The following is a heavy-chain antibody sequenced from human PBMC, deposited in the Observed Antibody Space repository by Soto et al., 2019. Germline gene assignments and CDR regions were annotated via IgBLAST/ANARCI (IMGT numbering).Heavy chain of an antibody. D-gene: IGHD4-17*01. CDR1: GDSIRSGNYY. CDR2: SYYQGSA. Sequence: PSETLSLTCTVSGDSIRSGNYYWSWIRQPPGKGLEWIGYSYYQGSAYFSPSLKSRVTILVDTSKNQFSLKLSSVAAADTAVYYCARVVAGLRWRAFDIWGQGTMVT. CDR3: ARVVAGLRWRAFDI. J-gene: IGHJ3*02. V-gene: IGHV4-30-4*01.